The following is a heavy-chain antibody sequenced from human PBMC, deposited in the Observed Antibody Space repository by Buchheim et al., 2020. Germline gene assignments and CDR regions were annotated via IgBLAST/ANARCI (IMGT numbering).Heavy chain of an antibody. D-gene: IGHD2-8*02. V-gene: IGHV1-2*04. CDR3: ARESTVSDDAFDI. Sequence: QVQLVQSGAEVKKPGTSVKVSCKASGCTFSDHYIHWVRLAPGQGLEWLGWINPNSGGTNYEQKFRGWVTMTRDTSISTVSMVLSRLKSDDTAVYYCARESTVSDDAFDIWGQGT. CDR2: INPNSGGT. CDR1: GCTFSDHY. J-gene: IGHJ3*02.